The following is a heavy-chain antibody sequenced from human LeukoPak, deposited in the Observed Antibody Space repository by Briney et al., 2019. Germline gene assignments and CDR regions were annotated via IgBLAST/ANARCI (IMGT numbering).Heavy chain of an antibody. CDR1: GDSISNYF. J-gene: IGHJ4*02. Sequence: KTWETLSLTCTVSGDSISNYFRSWIRQPPGKELEYIGYIYYSGSTNYNPSLKSRVTISADTSKNQLSLKLNSVTAADTAVYYCARHVPYDSSDYTLTYWGQGTLVTVSS. CDR3: ARHVPYDSSDYTLTY. D-gene: IGHD3-22*01. CDR2: IYYSGST. V-gene: IGHV4-59*08.